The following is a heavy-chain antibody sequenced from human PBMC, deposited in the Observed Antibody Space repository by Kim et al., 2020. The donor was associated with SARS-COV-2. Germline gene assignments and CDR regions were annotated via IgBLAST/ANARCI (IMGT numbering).Heavy chain of an antibody. CDR3: ASATRNSSPCSSTSCYLHY. CDR1: GFTFSSYA. D-gene: IGHD2-2*01. Sequence: GGSLRLSCAASGFTFSSYAMHWVRQAPGKGLEWVAVISYDGSNKYYADSVKGRFTISRDNSKNTLYLQMNSLRAEDTAVYYCASATRNSSPCSSTSCYLHYWGQGTLVTVSS. J-gene: IGHJ4*02. V-gene: IGHV3-30-3*01. CDR2: ISYDGSNK.